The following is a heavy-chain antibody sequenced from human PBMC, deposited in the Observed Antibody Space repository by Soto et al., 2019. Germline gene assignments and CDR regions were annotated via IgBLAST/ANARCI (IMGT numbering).Heavy chain of an antibody. CDR3: ARACSSNSCYDVFDY. V-gene: IGHV4-4*07. CDR1: GGSISSYY. CDR2: IYNSGST. J-gene: IGHJ4*02. Sequence: SETLSLNCTVSGGSISSYYWSWTRQPAGKGLEWIGRIYNSGSTNYNPSLKSRVTMPVDTSQNQFSLKLSSVTAADTAVYYCARACSSNSCYDVFDYWGQGTLVTVSS. D-gene: IGHD2-2*01.